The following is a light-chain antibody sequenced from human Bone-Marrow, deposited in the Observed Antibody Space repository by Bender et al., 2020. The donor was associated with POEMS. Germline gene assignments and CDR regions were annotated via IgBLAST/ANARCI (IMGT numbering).Light chain of an antibody. CDR3: SSYTNSDSWV. Sequence: QSVLTQPASVSGSPGQSITISCTGTSSDVGAFDHVSWYQHHPGKAPKLMIYDVYNRPSGISNRFSASKSGNTASLTISGLQAEDESDYYCSSYTNSDSWVFGGGTKLTVL. CDR1: SSDVGAFDH. J-gene: IGLJ3*02. CDR2: DVY. V-gene: IGLV2-14*03.